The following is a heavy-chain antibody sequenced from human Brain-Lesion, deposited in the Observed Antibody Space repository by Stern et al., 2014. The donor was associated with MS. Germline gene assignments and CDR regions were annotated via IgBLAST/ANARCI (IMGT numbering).Heavy chain of an antibody. J-gene: IGHJ5*02. CDR2: IIPIFGSP. D-gene: IGHD5-18*01. CDR1: GGTFGTYP. Sequence: QLVQSAPEVKKPGSSVQVSCKASGGTFGTYPITWLRQAPGQGLEWMGRIIPIFGSPNYAQKFQGRVTITADRSTTTVYMKLSSLKSDDAAVYYCAKDGPALVTNWFDPWGRGTLVTVSS. CDR3: AKDGPALVTNWFDP. V-gene: IGHV1-69*06.